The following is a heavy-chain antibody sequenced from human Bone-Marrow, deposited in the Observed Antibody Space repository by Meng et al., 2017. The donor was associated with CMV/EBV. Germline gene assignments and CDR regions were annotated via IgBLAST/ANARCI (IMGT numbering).Heavy chain of an antibody. J-gene: IGHJ4*02. D-gene: IGHD3-10*01. CDR2: ISSSGSTI. V-gene: IGHV3-11*04. CDR3: ARDGSIAPAFDY. Sequence: CAAPGFTFSDYYMSWIRQAPGKGLEWVSYISSSGSTIYYADSVKGRFTISRDNAKNSLYLQMNSLRAEDTAVYYCARDGSIAPAFDYWGQGTLVTVSS. CDR1: GFTFSDYY.